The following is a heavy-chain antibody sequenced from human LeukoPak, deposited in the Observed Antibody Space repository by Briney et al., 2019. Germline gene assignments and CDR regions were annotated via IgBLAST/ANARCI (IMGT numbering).Heavy chain of an antibody. J-gene: IGHJ3*02. D-gene: IGHD6-19*01. Sequence: GASLKISCKGSGYSFTSYRIGWVRQLPGKGLEWMGIIYPGDSDTRYSPSFQGQVTISADKSISTAYLQWSSLKASDTAMYYCARRVAGSNDAFDIWGQGTMVTVSS. CDR2: IYPGDSDT. CDR3: ARRVAGSNDAFDI. CDR1: GYSFTSYR. V-gene: IGHV5-51*01.